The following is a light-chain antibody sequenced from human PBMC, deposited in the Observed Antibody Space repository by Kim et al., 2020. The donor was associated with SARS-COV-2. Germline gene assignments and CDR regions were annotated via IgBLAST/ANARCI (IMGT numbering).Light chain of an antibody. Sequence: PGERATLSCRASQSVSSTYLAWYQQKPGQAPRLLIYGASSRATGIPERFSGSGSGTDFTLTVNRLEPEDFAVYFCQQYASSPTTFGQGTKV. CDR2: GAS. CDR1: QSVSSTY. J-gene: IGKJ1*01. CDR3: QQYASSPTT. V-gene: IGKV3-20*01.